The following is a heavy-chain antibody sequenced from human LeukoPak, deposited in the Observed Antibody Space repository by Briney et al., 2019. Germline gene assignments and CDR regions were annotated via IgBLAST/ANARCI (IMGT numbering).Heavy chain of an antibody. J-gene: IGHJ6*03. V-gene: IGHV4-39*07. CDR2: IFYPGST. CDR1: GGSISSSTYY. D-gene: IGHD1-26*01. CDR3: ARVDVGATKVNYYYYMDV. Sequence: SETLSLTCSVSGGSISSSTYYWGWIRQPPGKGLEWIGSIFYPGSTYYNPSLKSRVTISVDTSENQLSLKLSSVTAADTAVYYCARVDVGATKVNYYYYMDVWGKGTTVTVSS.